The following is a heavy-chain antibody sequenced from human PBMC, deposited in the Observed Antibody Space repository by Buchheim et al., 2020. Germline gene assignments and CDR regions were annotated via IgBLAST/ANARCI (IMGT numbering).Heavy chain of an antibody. CDR1: GGSFSGSY. V-gene: IGHV4-34*02. D-gene: IGHD3-9*01. CDR3: ARARHPRIKRYFDP. CDR2: IDHTGGT. J-gene: IGHJ5*02. Sequence: QVQLQQWGAGLLKPSETLSLTCTVNGGSFSGSYWSWIRQPPGKGLEWIGEIDHTGGTNYNPSLESRVTISLDTSERKFSVQLRSVTAADTAVYFCARARHPRIKRYFDPWGLGTL.